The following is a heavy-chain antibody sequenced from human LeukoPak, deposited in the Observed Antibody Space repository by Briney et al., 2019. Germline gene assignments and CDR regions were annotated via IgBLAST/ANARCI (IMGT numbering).Heavy chain of an antibody. J-gene: IGHJ4*02. Sequence: SETLSLTRAVYGGSFSGYYWSWIRQPPGKGLEWIGEINHSGSTNYNPSLKSRVTISVDTSKNQFSLKLSSVTAADTAVYYCARVTDSGSYYFDYWGQGTLVTVSS. CDR1: GGSFSGYY. V-gene: IGHV4-34*01. CDR2: INHSGST. D-gene: IGHD1-26*01. CDR3: ARVTDSGSYYFDY.